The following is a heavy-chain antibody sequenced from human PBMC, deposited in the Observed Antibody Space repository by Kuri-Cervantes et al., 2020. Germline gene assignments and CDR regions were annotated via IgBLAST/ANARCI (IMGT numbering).Heavy chain of an antibody. D-gene: IGHD1-1*01. Sequence: GESLKISCAASGFTFSSYSMNWVRQAPGKGLEWVSYISSSSSTIYYADSVKGRFTISRDNSKNTLYLQMNSLRAEDTAVYYCATQRRGTTTWGQGTLVTVSS. CDR2: ISSSSSTI. V-gene: IGHV3-48*01. J-gene: IGHJ4*02. CDR3: ATQRRGTTT. CDR1: GFTFSSYS.